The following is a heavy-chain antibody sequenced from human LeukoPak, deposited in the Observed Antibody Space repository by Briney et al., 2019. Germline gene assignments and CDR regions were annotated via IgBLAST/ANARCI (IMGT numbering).Heavy chain of an antibody. Sequence: SETLSLTCTVSGGSISSYYWSWIRQPAGKGLEWIGRIYTSGSTNYNPSLKSRVTMSVDTSKNQFSLKLSSVTAADTAVYYCAGGYCSSTSCSTGTGADLWGRGTLVTVSS. J-gene: IGHJ2*01. CDR3: AGGYCSSTSCSTGTGADL. CDR1: GGSISSYY. D-gene: IGHD2-2*01. V-gene: IGHV4-4*07. CDR2: IYTSGST.